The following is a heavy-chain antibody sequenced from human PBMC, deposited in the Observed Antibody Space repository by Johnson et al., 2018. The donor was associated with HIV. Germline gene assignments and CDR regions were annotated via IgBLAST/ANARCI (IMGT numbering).Heavy chain of an antibody. CDR3: AKAEMTTVSRGAFDI. D-gene: IGHD4-17*01. CDR1: GFTFSSYW. J-gene: IGHJ3*02. CDR2: IKQDGSEK. Sequence: VQLVESGGGLVQPGGSLRLSCAASGFTFSSYWMSWVRQAPGKGLEWVANIKQDGSEKYYVESVKGRCTIPRDNAKNSLYLQMNSLRAEDTAVYYCAKAEMTTVSRGAFDIWGQGTMVTVSS. V-gene: IGHV3-7*02.